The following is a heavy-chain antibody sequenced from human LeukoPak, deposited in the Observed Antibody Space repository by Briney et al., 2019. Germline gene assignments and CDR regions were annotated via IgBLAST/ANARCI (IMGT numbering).Heavy chain of an antibody. V-gene: IGHV1-2*02. CDR1: GYTFSGYY. J-gene: IGHJ3*02. Sequence: GASVTASCKASGYTFSGYYMNWVRQAPGQGLEWMGWINPNPGGTKYAQKFQGRVTMTRDRSISTAYMDLSSLRSDDTAVYYCARVGSYGDFPDALEIWGQGTLVTVSS. CDR3: ARVGSYGDFPDALEI. D-gene: IGHD4-17*01. CDR2: INPNPGGT.